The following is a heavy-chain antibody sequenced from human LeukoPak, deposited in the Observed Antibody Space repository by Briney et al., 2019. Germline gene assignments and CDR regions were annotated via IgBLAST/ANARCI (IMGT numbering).Heavy chain of an antibody. V-gene: IGHV3-33*01. CDR1: GFTFSSYG. CDR2: IWYDGSNK. CDR3: ARGPGYSSSWLDP. D-gene: IGHD6-13*01. J-gene: IGHJ5*02. Sequence: AGGSLRLSRAASGFTFSSYGMHWVRQAPGKGLEWVAVIWYDGSNKYYADSVKGRFTISRDNSKNALYLQMNSLRAEDTAVYYCARGPGYSSSWLDPWGQGTLVTVSS.